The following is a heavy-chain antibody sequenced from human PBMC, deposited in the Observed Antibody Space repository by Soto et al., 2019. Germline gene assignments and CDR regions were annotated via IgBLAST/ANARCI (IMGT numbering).Heavy chain of an antibody. J-gene: IGHJ4*02. D-gene: IGHD5-18*01. CDR1: GFTAHGNY. CDR2: VFSGGST. V-gene: IGHV3-53*01. Sequence: GPLRPYCAPPGFTAHGNYMTWVRQASGKGLEWVSVVFSGGSTFYADSVKGRFTISRDTSKNTLSLQMNSLRAEDTAVYFCASARTYNYAFDFWGQGTLVTVSS. CDR3: ASARTYNYAFDF.